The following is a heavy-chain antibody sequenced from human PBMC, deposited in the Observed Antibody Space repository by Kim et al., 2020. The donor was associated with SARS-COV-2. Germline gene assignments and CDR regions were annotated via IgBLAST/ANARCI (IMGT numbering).Heavy chain of an antibody. CDR3: ARDGFSY. CDR1: GGSISSSSYY. D-gene: IGHD3-10*01. Sequence: SETLSLTCTVSGGSISSSSYYWGWIRQPPGKGLEWIGSIYYSGSTYYNPSLKSRVTISVDTSKNQFSLKLSSVTAADTAVYYCARDGFSYWGQGTLVTVSS. CDR2: IYYSGST. V-gene: IGHV4-39*07. J-gene: IGHJ4*02.